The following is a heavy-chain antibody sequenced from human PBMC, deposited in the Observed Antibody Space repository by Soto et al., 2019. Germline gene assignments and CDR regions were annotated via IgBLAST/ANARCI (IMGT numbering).Heavy chain of an antibody. J-gene: IGHJ6*02. Sequence: SETLSLTCTISGGSISSYYWSWIRQTPGKGLEWIGYVYFSGSTNYNPSLKSRVLISIDTSRNQFSLKLNSVTAADTAVYYCARDLPYDFWSGYAKDYGMDVWGQGTTVTVSS. CDR3: ARDLPYDFWSGYAKDYGMDV. D-gene: IGHD3-3*01. CDR1: GGSISSYY. CDR2: VYFSGST. V-gene: IGHV4-59*01.